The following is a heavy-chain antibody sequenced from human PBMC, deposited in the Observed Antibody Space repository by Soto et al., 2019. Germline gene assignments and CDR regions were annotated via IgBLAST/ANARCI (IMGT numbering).Heavy chain of an antibody. Sequence: QVQLVQSGAEVKKPGASVKVSCKASGYTFTDYGINWVRQAPGQGLEWMGWISTYSGNTKYAQNLQGRVTMTTDTPTPTAYMERGSRRSDATAVYYWARGAISGGVFALSNGADPGGQGTLFTVSS. CDR1: GYTFTDYG. V-gene: IGHV1-18*04. J-gene: IGHJ5*02. CDR2: ISTYSGNT. CDR3: ARGAISGGVFALSNGADP. D-gene: IGHD2-21*01.